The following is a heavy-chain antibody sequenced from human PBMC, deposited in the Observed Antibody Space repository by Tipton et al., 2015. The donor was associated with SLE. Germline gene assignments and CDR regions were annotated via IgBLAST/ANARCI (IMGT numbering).Heavy chain of an antibody. CDR2: IYYSGST. D-gene: IGHD6-13*01. V-gene: IGHV4-31*03. Sequence: TLSLTCTVSGGSISSGGYYWSWIRQHPGKGLEWIGYIYYSGSTYYNQSLKSRVTISVDTSKNQFSLKLSSVTAADTAVYYCASGAASYAFDIWGQGTMVTVSS. J-gene: IGHJ3*02. CDR3: ASGAASYAFDI. CDR1: GGSISSGGYY.